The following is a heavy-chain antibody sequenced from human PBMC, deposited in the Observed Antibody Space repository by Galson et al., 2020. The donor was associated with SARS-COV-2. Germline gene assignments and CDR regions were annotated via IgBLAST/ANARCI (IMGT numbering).Heavy chain of an antibody. Sequence: SETLSLTCTVSGGSISSSTYYWGWIRQPPGKGLEWIGSIYYSGSTYYNPSLKSRVTVSVDTSKNQFSLKLRSVTAADTAVYFCAGHSGFGYNLFFDYWGQGTLVTVSS. CDR3: AGHSGFGYNLFFDY. V-gene: IGHV4-39*01. CDR1: GGSISSSTYY. J-gene: IGHJ4*02. CDR2: IYYSGST. D-gene: IGHD5-12*01.